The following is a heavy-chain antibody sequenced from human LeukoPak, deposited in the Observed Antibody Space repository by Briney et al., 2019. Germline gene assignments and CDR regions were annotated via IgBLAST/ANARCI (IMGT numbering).Heavy chain of an antibody. V-gene: IGHV3-13*01. Sequence: GGSLRLSCAASGFSVSSYAMHWVRQPIGKGLEWVSALGIAGDTFYPGSVKGRFTISRENARNSLYLQMNSLRAEDTAMYYCARQMQSHGNFDSWGQGTLVTVSS. J-gene: IGHJ4*02. CDR3: ARQMQSHGNFDS. D-gene: IGHD1-26*01. CDR2: LGIAGDT. CDR1: GFSVSSYA.